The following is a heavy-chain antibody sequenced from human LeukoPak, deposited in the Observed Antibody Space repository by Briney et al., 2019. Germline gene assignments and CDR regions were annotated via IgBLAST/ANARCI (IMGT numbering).Heavy chain of an antibody. Sequence: GESLRLSCAASGFTFSNSWMQWVRQVPGKGLVWVSRINTDGTSTSYADSVRGRFIISRDNAKNTLYLQMNSLRAEDTAVYYCARPQQGGTTRSHGLDVWGQGTTVTGSS. J-gene: IGHJ6*02. D-gene: IGHD2-2*01. CDR1: GFTFSNSW. CDR3: ARPQQGGTTRSHGLDV. V-gene: IGHV3-74*01. CDR2: INTDGTST.